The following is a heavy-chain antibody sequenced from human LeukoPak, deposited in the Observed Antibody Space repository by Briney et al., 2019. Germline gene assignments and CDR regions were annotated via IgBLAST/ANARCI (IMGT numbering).Heavy chain of an antibody. V-gene: IGHV3-30*03. Sequence: PGGSLRLSCAASGFTFSSYGMHWVRQAPGKGLEWVAVTSYDGSNKYYADSVKGRFTISRDNSKNTLYLQMNSLRAEDTAVYYCARDREQVSYSSGWEPTDYWGQGTLVTVSS. D-gene: IGHD6-19*01. CDR1: GFTFSSYG. CDR2: TSYDGSNK. CDR3: ARDREQVSYSSGWEPTDY. J-gene: IGHJ4*02.